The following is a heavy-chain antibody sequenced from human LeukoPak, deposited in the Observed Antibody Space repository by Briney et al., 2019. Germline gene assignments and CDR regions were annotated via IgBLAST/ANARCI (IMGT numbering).Heavy chain of an antibody. J-gene: IGHJ4*02. D-gene: IGHD3-22*01. CDR3: ARTLGYYDSSGYSDFDY. CDR2: IYASGST. Sequence: TLFLTCTVSGGSVSSGSYYWSWIRQPAGKGLEWIGRIYASGSTNYNPSLKSRVTISLDTSKNQFSLKLSSVTAADTAVYYCARTLGYYDSSGYSDFDYWGQGTLVTVSS. V-gene: IGHV4-61*02. CDR1: GGSVSSGSYY.